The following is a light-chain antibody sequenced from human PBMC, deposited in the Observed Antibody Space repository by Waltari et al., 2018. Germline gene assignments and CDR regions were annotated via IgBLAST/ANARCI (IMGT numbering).Light chain of an antibody. CDR3: LQRNNWPPT. CDR2: NAI. J-gene: IGKJ4*02. CDR1: QRASNS. V-gene: IGKV3-11*01. Sequence: EIILTQSPATLSLSPGDSTNLSCRASQRASNSLSWYQQKPGQAPRLLIYNAITRATGTPARFSGSGSGTDFTLTIGSLEPEDSAVYFCLQRNNWPPTFGGGTTVEIK.